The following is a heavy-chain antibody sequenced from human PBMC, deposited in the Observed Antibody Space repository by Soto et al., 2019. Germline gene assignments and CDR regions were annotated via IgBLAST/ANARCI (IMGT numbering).Heavy chain of an antibody. CDR3: ARAVSYDTYAFDI. V-gene: IGHV1-69*13. CDR2: IIPIFGTA. Sequence: SVKVSCKASGGTFSSYAISWVRQAPGQGLEWMGGIIPIFGTANYAQKFQGRVTITADESTSTAYMELSSLRSEDTAVYYCARAVSYDTYAFDIWGQGTMVTVSS. CDR1: GGTFSSYA. J-gene: IGHJ3*02. D-gene: IGHD5-18*01.